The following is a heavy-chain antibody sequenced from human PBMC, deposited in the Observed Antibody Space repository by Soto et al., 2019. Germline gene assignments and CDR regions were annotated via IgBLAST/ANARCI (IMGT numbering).Heavy chain of an antibody. J-gene: IGHJ3*02. Sequence: QVQLVQSGAEVKKPGSSVKVSCKASGGTFSSYAISWVRQAPGQGLEWMGGIIPIFGTANYAQKFQGRVTINANESTSKAYTELSSLRSEDTAVYYCASNIAARRGRGEDAFDIWGQGTMVTVSS. V-gene: IGHV1-69*01. CDR3: ASNIAARRGRGEDAFDI. CDR2: IIPIFGTA. CDR1: GGTFSSYA. D-gene: IGHD6-6*01.